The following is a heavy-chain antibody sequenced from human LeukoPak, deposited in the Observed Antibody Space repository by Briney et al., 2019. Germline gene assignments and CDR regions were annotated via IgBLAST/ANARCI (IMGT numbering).Heavy chain of an antibody. Sequence: SETLSLTCTVSGGSISSYYWSWIRQPPGKGLEWIGCIYYSGYTNYKSSLKSRVTISVDTSKNQFSLKLNSVTAADTAVYYCARDFAAAGLGYYFDYWGQGTLVTVSS. J-gene: IGHJ4*02. CDR3: ARDFAAAGLGYYFDY. CDR1: GGSISSYY. CDR2: IYYSGYT. D-gene: IGHD6-13*01. V-gene: IGHV4-59*12.